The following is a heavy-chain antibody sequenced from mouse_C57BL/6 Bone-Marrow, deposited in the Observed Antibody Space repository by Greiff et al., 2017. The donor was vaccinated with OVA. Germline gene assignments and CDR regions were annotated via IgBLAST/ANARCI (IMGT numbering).Heavy chain of an antibody. J-gene: IGHJ3*01. CDR3: ASYDGYYPFAY. D-gene: IGHD2-3*01. Sequence: VKLQESGAELVKPGASVKLSCKASGYTFTSYWMHWVKQRPGQGLEWIGMIHPNSGSTNYNEKFKSKATLTVDKSSSTAYMQLSSLTSEDSAVYYCASYDGYYPFAYWGQGTLVTVSA. CDR2: IHPNSGST. V-gene: IGHV1-64*01. CDR1: GYTFTSYW.